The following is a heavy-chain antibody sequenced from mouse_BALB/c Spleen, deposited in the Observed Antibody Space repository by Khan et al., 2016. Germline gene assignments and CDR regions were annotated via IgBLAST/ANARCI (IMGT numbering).Heavy chain of an antibody. CDR2: ISDGGSYT. V-gene: IGHV5-4*02. Sequence: EVELVESGGGLVKPGGSLKLSCAASGFTFSDYYMNWVRQTPAKRLEWVATISDGGSYTYYPDSVKGRFTISRDNAKNNLYLQMSRLKSEDTAMXYCTRDRNWYFDVWGAGTTVTVSS. J-gene: IGHJ1*01. CDR3: TRDRNWYFDV. CDR1: GFTFSDYY.